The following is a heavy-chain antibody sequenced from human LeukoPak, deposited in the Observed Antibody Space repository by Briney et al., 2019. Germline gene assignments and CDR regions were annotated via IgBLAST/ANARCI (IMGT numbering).Heavy chain of an antibody. V-gene: IGHV4-34*01. D-gene: IGHD3-22*01. CDR2: INHSGST. J-gene: IGHJ4*02. CDR3: ARGRNTYYYDSSGYYKLDY. CDR1: GGSFSGYY. Sequence: SETLSLTCAVYGGSFSGYYWSWLRQPPGKGLEWIGEINHSGSTNYNPSLKSRVTISVDTSKNQFSLKLSSVTAADTAVYYCARGRNTYYYDSSGYYKLDYWGQGTLVTVSS.